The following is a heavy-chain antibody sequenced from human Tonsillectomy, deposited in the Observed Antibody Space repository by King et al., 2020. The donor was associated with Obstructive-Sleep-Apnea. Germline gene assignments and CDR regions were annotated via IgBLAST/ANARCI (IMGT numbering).Heavy chain of an antibody. J-gene: IGHJ4*02. CDR1: GFTFSNAW. CDR2: VKSNADGGTT. CDR3: TTSLRPVRGVMLPDY. D-gene: IGHD3-10*01. V-gene: IGHV3-15*01. Sequence: VQLVESGGGLVKPGGSLRLSCAASGFTFSNAWMSWVRQVPGMGLDVVGRVKSNADGGTTDYAAPVKGRFTISRDDSKNTLYLQMNSLKNEDTAVYYCTTSLRPVRGVMLPDYWGQGTLVTVSS.